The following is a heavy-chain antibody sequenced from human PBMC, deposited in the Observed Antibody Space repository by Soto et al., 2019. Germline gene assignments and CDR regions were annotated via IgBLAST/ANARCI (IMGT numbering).Heavy chain of an antibody. CDR1: GFTFGDYA. J-gene: IGHJ4*02. V-gene: IGHV3-49*03. CDR3: TRAGRWLQLPFDY. D-gene: IGHD5-12*01. Sequence: SLRLSCTASGFTFGDYAMSWFRQAPGKGLEWVGFIRSKAYGGTTEYAASVKGRFTISRDDSESIAYLQMNSLKTEDTAVYYCTRAGRWLQLPFDYWGQGTLVTVSS. CDR2: IRSKAYGGTT.